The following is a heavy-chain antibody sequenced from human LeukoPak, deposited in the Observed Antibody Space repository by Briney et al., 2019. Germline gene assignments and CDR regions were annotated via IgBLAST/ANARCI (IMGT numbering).Heavy chain of an antibody. J-gene: IGHJ4*02. Sequence: GGSLRLSCAASGFTFSNYNMNWVRQAPGKGLEWISYISSSGRTTNYADSVKGRFTISRDNAKNSLYLQTNSLKDGDTAVYYCATSGTYRFDYRGQGTLVTVSS. CDR1: GFTFSNYN. V-gene: IGHV3-48*02. CDR2: ISSSGRTT. D-gene: IGHD1-26*01. CDR3: ATSGTYRFDY.